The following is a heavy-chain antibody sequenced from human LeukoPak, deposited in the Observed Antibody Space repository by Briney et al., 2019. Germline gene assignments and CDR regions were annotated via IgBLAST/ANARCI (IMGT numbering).Heavy chain of an antibody. CDR3: ASRRDGYHFDH. J-gene: IGHJ4*02. V-gene: IGHV2-70*04. CDR2: IDWDGET. D-gene: IGHD5-24*01. Sequence: SGPTLVKPTQTLTLTCTFSDFSLTTFGMHIHWIRQPPGRALEWLARIDWDGETFYRASLKTRLSISKDTYKNQVVLTLTNLDPLDTARYYCASRRDGYHFDHWGQGTPVTVSS. CDR1: DFSLTTFGMH.